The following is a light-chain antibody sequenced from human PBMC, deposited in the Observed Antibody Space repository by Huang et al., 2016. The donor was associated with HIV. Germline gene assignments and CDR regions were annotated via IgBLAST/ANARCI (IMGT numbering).Light chain of an antibody. J-gene: IGKJ2*01. V-gene: IGKV3-15*01. Sequence: EIVMTQSPATLSVSPGERATLSCRASQRVSSNLAWYQQKPGQAPSLLIYGASTRATGIAARFSGSGSGTEFTLTISSLQSEDFAVYYCQQYNNWPPMYTFGQGTKLEI. CDR1: QRVSSN. CDR2: GAS. CDR3: QQYNNWPPMYT.